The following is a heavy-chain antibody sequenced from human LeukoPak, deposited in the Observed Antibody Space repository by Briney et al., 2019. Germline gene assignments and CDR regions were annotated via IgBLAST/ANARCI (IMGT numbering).Heavy chain of an antibody. D-gene: IGHD2-2*01. V-gene: IGHV4-30-4*01. J-gene: IGHJ5*02. CDR2: SGIT. Sequence: SGITYYHPSLNSLVTISVDTTKKQYSLKQSSVTAADTAVYYCAREGTGYCSSTSYCYWFDHWGQGTLVTVSS. CDR3: AREGTGYCSSTSYCYWFDH.